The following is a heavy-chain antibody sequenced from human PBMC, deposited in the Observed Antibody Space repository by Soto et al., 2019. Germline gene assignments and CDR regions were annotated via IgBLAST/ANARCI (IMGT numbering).Heavy chain of an antibody. CDR2: ISYDGSNK. V-gene: IGHV3-30*03. Sequence: GGSLRLSCAASGFTFSSYGLHWVRQAPGKGLEWVAVISYDGSNKYYADSVKGRFTISRDNSKNTLYLQMNSLRAEDTAVYYCLMGFDPWGQGTLVTVSS. CDR3: LMGFDP. J-gene: IGHJ5*02. CDR1: GFTFSSYG.